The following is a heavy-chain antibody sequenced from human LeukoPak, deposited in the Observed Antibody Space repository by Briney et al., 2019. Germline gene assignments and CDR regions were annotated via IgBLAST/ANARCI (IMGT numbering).Heavy chain of an antibody. J-gene: IGHJ5*02. CDR2: IYYSGST. D-gene: IGHD3-10*01. V-gene: IGHV4-59*08. CDR3: ARHRAPITMVRGLGWFDP. CDR1: GGSISSYY. Sequence: SETLSLTCTVSGGSISSYYWSWIRQPPGKGLEWIGYIYYSGSTNYNPSLKSRVTISVDTSKNQFSLKLSSVTAADTAVYYCARHRAPITMVRGLGWFDPWGQGTLVTVSS.